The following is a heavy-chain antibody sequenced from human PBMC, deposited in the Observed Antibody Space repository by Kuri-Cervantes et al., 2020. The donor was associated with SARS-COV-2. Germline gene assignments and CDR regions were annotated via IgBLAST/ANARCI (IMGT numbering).Heavy chain of an antibody. J-gene: IGHJ3*01. CDR3: ASQRFLEWLPLGAFDV. CDR1: GGSISSSSYY. Sequence: ESLKISCTVSGGSISSSSYYWGWIRQPPGKGLEWIGSIYYSGSTYYNPSLKSRVTMSVDTSKNQFSLKLSSVTAADTAVYYCASQRFLEWLPLGAFDVWGQGTMVTVSS. D-gene: IGHD3-3*01. V-gene: IGHV4-39*01. CDR2: IYYSGST.